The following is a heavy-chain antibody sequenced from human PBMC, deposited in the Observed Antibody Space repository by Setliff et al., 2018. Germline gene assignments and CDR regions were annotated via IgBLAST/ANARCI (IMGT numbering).Heavy chain of an antibody. CDR1: GFVFGTYG. CDR3: ARRLPYFGMDV. D-gene: IGHD2-15*01. CDR2: THTDGITI. V-gene: IGHV3-48*03. J-gene: IGHJ6*02. Sequence: PGESLKISCAAPGFVFGTYGMHWVRQAPGKGLERVSKTHTDGITIYSDSVRGRFTISRDSAKNSLHLQMTSLSAEDTAVYYCARRLPYFGMDVWGQGTTVTVSS.